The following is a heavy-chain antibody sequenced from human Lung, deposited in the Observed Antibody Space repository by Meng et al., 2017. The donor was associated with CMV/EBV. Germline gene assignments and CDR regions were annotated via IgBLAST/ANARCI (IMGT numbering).Heavy chain of an antibody. Sequence: AASAFTFRSSAMHWVRQAPGTGLEWVAVISYDRSDKYYADSVTGRFAISRDNSTNTLYLQMNSLRAEDTAIYYCARDLASGFGELLGYWGQGTLSPSPQ. CDR2: ISYDRSDK. D-gene: IGHD3-10*01. V-gene: IGHV3-30*09. J-gene: IGHJ4*02. CDR1: AFTFRSSA. CDR3: ARDLASGFGELLGY.